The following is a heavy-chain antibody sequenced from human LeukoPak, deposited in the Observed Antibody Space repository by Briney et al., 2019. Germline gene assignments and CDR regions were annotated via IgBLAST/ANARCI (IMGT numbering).Heavy chain of an antibody. CDR3: ARDPNIVSAVTLRAFDI. J-gene: IGHJ3*02. V-gene: IGHV4-59*01. Sequence: SETLSLTCTVSGGSISSYYWSWIRQPPGKGLEWIGYIYYSGSTNYNPSLKSRVTISVDTSKNQISLKLSSVTAADTAVYYCARDPNIVSAVTLRAFDIWGQGTMVSVSS. D-gene: IGHD5/OR15-5a*01. CDR1: GGSISSYY. CDR2: IYYSGST.